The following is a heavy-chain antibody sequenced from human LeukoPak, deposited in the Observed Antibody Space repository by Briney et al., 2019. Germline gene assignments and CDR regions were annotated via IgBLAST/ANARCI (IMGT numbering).Heavy chain of an antibody. CDR1: GGSISSSSYY. J-gene: IGHJ4*02. V-gene: IGHV4-39*01. D-gene: IGHD6-13*01. CDR2: IYYSGST. Sequence: SETLSLTXTVSGGSISSSSYYWGGIRQPPGKGLQWIGSIYYSGSTYYNPSLKSRVTISVDTSKNQFSLKLSSVTAADTAVYYCARQPFDSSSWYDYWGQGTLVTVSS. CDR3: ARQPFDSSSWYDY.